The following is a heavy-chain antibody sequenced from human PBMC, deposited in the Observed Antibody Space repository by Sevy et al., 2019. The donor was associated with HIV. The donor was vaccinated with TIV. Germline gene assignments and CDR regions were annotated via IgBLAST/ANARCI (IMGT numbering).Heavy chain of an antibody. V-gene: IGHV3-21*01. D-gene: IGHD2-15*01. Sequence: GGSLRLSCAASGFTFSSYNMNWVRQAPGKGLEWVSSISSSSNYIYYADSMKGRFTISRDNAKNSLYLQMNSLRAEETAVYYWARVVAYCSGGSCFPGYYYGMDVWGQGTTVTVSS. CDR1: GFTFSSYN. CDR2: ISSSSNYI. CDR3: ARVVAYCSGGSCFPGYYYGMDV. J-gene: IGHJ6*02.